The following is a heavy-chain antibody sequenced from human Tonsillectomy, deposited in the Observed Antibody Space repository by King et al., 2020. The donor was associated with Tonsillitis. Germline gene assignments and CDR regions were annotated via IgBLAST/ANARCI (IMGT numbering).Heavy chain of an antibody. Sequence: VQLVESGGGLVQPGGSLRLSCAASGFTFSSYEMNWVRKAPGKGLEWVSYISSSGSTIYYADFVKGGFTISRDNAKNSLYLQMNSLRAEDTAVYYCARFSTVTAQEGLYFDYWGQGTLVTVSS. CDR3: ARFSTVTAQEGLYFDY. J-gene: IGHJ4*02. V-gene: IGHV3-48*03. CDR1: GFTFSSYE. CDR2: ISSSGSTI. D-gene: IGHD4-17*01.